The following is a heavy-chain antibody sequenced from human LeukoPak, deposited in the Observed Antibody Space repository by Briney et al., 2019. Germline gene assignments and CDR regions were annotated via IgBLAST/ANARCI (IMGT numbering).Heavy chain of an antibody. J-gene: IGHJ4*02. CDR2: IWYDGSNK. CDR1: GFTFSSYG. Sequence: QPGRSLRLSCAASGFTFSSYGMHWVRQAPGKGLEWVAVIWYDGSNKYYADSVKGRFTISRDNSNNTLYLQMNSLRTKDTAVYYCASGFRDTAMFLDYWGQGTLVTVSS. D-gene: IGHD5-18*01. V-gene: IGHV3-33*01. CDR3: ASGFRDTAMFLDY.